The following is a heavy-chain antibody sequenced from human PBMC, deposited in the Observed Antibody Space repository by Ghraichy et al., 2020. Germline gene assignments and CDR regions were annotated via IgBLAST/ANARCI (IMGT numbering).Heavy chain of an antibody. Sequence: SETLSLTCTVSGGSISSYYWSWIRQPPGKGLEWIGYIYYSGSTNYNPSLKSRVTISVDTSKNQFSLKLSSVTAADTAVYYCASGDYDSSGFDYWGQGTLVTVSS. CDR1: GGSISSYY. CDR2: IYYSGST. V-gene: IGHV4-59*01. CDR3: ASGDYDSSGFDY. D-gene: IGHD3-22*01. J-gene: IGHJ4*02.